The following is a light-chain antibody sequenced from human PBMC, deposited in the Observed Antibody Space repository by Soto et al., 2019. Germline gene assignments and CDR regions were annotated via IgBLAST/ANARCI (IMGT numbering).Light chain of an antibody. CDR2: DAS. CDR1: QTASSY. J-gene: IGKJ4*01. CDR3: QQRNDWVT. Sequence: DMVMTQSPGTQSVSPGVRATLSCRASQTASSYLAWYQQKPGQTPRLLIYDASNRTTGIPARFSGSGSGTDFILTISSLEPEDSGVYYCQQRNDWVTCGRGTKVDI. V-gene: IGKV3-11*01.